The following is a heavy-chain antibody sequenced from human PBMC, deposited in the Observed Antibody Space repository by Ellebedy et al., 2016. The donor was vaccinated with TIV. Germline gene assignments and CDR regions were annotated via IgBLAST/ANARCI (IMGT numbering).Heavy chain of an antibody. CDR1: GFTFSDYY. CDR2: ISSSSSYT. V-gene: IGHV3-11*06. Sequence: GESLKISCAASGFTFSDYYMSWIRQAPGKGLEWVSYISSSSSYTNYADSVKGRFTISRDNAKNSLYLQMNSLRAEETAVYYCARGVVGGIFFDLWGRGTLVTVSS. J-gene: IGHJ2*01. D-gene: IGHD2-21*01. CDR3: ARGVVGGIFFDL.